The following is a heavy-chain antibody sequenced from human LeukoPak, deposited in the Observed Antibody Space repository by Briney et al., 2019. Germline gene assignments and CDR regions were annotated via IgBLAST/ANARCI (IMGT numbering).Heavy chain of an antibody. Sequence: GGSLRLSCAASGFTFNNYAMSWVRQAPGKGLEWVSGISRSDGTTYYADSVKGQFTISRDNSKNTLFLQMNSLRAEDTAIYYCAKGEWELRSDIVFDYWGQGALVTVSS. CDR2: ISRSDGTT. D-gene: IGHD1-26*01. V-gene: IGHV3-23*01. CDR3: AKGEWELRSDIVFDY. CDR1: GFTFNNYA. J-gene: IGHJ4*02.